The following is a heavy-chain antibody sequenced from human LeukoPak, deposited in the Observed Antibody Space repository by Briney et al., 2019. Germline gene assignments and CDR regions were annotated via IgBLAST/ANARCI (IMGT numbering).Heavy chain of an antibody. CDR3: AKIRRIVVVPAAISY. D-gene: IGHD2-2*02. V-gene: IGHV3-23*01. Sequence: QSGGSLRLSCAASGFTFSSYAMSWVRQAPGKGLEWVSAISGSDGSTYYADSVKGRFTISRDNSKNTLYLQMNSLKAEDTAVYYCAKIRRIVVVPAAISYWGQGTLVTVSS. CDR2: ISGSDGST. J-gene: IGHJ4*02. CDR1: GFTFSSYA.